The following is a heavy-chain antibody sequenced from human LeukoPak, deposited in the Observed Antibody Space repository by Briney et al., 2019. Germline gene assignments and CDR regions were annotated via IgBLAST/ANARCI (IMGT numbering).Heavy chain of an antibody. J-gene: IGHJ4*02. CDR3: ARSLGGLLVEYYLDY. Sequence: ASVKVSCKASGYTFTGYYMHWVRQAPGQGLEWMGWINPNSGGTNYAQKFQGRVTMTRDTSISTAYMELSRLRSDDTAVYYCARSLGGLLVEYYLDYWGQGTLVTVSS. CDR1: GYTFTGYY. V-gene: IGHV1-2*02. CDR2: INPNSGGT. D-gene: IGHD1-26*01.